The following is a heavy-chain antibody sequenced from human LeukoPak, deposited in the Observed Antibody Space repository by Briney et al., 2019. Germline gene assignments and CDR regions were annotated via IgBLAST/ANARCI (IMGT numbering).Heavy chain of an antibody. J-gene: IGHJ4*02. CDR1: GFTFSSYA. CDR3: AKVLVVVVTATQYYFDY. V-gene: IGHV3-30*04. CDR2: ISYDGSNK. Sequence: GRSLRLSCAASGFTFSSYAMHWVRQAPGKGLEWVAVISYDGSNKYYADSVKGRFTISRDNSKNTLYLQMNSLRAEDTAVYYCAKVLVVVVTATQYYFDYWGQGTLVTVSS. D-gene: IGHD2-21*02.